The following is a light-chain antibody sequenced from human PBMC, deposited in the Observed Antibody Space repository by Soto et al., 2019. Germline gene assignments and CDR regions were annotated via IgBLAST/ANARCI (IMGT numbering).Light chain of an antibody. CDR1: SSDIGAFNH. CDR3: SSYTSSSSYV. CDR2: DVI. J-gene: IGLJ1*01. V-gene: IGLV2-14*03. Sequence: QSVLTQPASMSDSPGQSITISCTGTSSDIGAFNHVSWHQQHPGKAPKLIIYDVIHRPSGVSSRFSGSKTGNTASLIISGLQAEDEADYYCSSYTSSSSYVFGSGTKVTVL.